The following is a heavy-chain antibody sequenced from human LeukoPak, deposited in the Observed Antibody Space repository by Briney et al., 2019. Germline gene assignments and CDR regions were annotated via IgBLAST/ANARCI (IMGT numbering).Heavy chain of an antibody. Sequence: KAGGSLRLSCAASGFTFSSYSMNWVRQAPGKGLEWVSSISSSSTYIHYADSVKGRFTISRDNAKNSLYLQMNSLRAEDTAVYCCAVLDSSGFPDYWGQGTLVTVSS. CDR1: GFTFSSYS. D-gene: IGHD3-22*01. J-gene: IGHJ4*02. V-gene: IGHV3-21*01. CDR3: AVLDSSGFPDY. CDR2: ISSSSTYI.